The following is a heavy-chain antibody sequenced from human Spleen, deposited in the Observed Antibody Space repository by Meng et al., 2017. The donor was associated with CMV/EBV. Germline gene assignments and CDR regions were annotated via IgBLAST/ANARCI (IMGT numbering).Heavy chain of an antibody. D-gene: IGHD3-22*01. J-gene: IGHJ4*02. CDR1: QFNFSNYA. CDR3: ARGYYYDSSGYYPSDY. Sequence: SQFNFSNYAMIWVRQAPGKGLEWVSVIYSGGSTYYADSVKGRFTISRDNSKNTLYLQMSSLRAEDTAVYYCARGYYYDSSGYYPSDYWGQGTLVTVSS. V-gene: IGHV3-66*02. CDR2: IYSGGST.